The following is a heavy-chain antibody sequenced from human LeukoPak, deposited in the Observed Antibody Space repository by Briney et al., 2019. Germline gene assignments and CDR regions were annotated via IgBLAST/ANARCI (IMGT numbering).Heavy chain of an antibody. V-gene: IGHV4-59*01. Sequence: SETLSLTGTVSGGSISSYYWSWIRQPPGKGLEWIGYIYYSGSTNYNPSLKSRVTISVDTSKNQFSLKLSSVTAADTAVYYCARRGGGSYRNWFDPWGQGTLVTVSS. J-gene: IGHJ5*02. CDR2: IYYSGST. CDR3: ARRGGGSYRNWFDP. D-gene: IGHD1-26*01. CDR1: GGSISSYY.